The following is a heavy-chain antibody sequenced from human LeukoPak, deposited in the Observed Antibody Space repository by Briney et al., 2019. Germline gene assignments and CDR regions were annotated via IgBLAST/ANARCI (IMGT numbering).Heavy chain of an antibody. CDR3: GYSTHGSGSYYLGFAFDI. D-gene: IGHD3-10*01. V-gene: IGHV1-8*01. CDR2: INPHSGKT. Sequence: ASVKVSCKTSGYPFSNYDINWVRQATGQGLEWMGWINPHSGKTGYAQKFQGRVTMTRDTSISTAYMELSRLRSDDTAVYYCGYSTHGSGSYYLGFAFDIWGQGTMVTVSS. CDR1: GYPFSNYD. J-gene: IGHJ3*02.